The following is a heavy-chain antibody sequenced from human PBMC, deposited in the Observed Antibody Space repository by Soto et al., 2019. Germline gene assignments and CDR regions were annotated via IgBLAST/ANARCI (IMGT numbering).Heavy chain of an antibody. J-gene: IGHJ6*02. V-gene: IGHV3-23*01. D-gene: IGHD6-19*01. CDR3: AKDRGGWYIGRYYYYGMDV. Sequence: EVQLLESGGGLVQPGGSLRLSCAASGFTFSSYAMSWVRQAPGKGLEWVSAISGSGGSTYYADSVKGRLTISGDNSKNTLYLQMNSLRAEDTAVYYCAKDRGGWYIGRYYYYGMDVWGQGTTVTVSS. CDR1: GFTFSSYA. CDR2: ISGSGGST.